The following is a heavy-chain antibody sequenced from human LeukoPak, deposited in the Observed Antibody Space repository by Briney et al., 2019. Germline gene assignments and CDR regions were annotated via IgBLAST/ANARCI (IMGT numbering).Heavy chain of an antibody. D-gene: IGHD2-2*01. CDR1: GYTFTSYY. J-gene: IGHJ4*02. Sequence: ASVKVSCKASGYTFTSYYLHWVRQAPGQGLEWMGLINPSGSSTSNTQKFQGRVTMTRDTSTSTVYMELSSPRSEDTAVYYCARGYCYNSNCYGNFDFWGQGTLVTVSS. CDR3: ARGYCYNSNCYGNFDF. V-gene: IGHV1-46*01. CDR2: INPSGSST.